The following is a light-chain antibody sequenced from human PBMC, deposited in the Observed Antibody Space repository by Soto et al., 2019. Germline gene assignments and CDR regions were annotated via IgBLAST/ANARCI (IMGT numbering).Light chain of an antibody. CDR3: QSYDSSLSGYV. J-gene: IGLJ1*01. V-gene: IGLV1-40*01. CDR2: ENN. Sequence: QSVLTQPPSVSEAPGQRVTISCTGSSSNIGAGYEAHWYQQVPGTAPKLLIYENNNRPSGVPDRFSASKSGTSASLAITGLQAEDEAEYYCQSYDSSLSGYVFGTGTKPTVL. CDR1: SSNIGAGYE.